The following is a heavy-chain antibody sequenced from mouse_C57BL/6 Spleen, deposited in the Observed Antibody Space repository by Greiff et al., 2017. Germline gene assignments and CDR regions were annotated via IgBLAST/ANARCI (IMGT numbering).Heavy chain of an antibody. D-gene: IGHD1-1*01. J-gene: IGHJ3*01. CDR2: FHPYNDDT. CDR1: GYTFTTYP. CDR3: ARGNYYGSIPFAY. Sequence: VQVVESGAELVKPGASVKMSCKASGYTFTTYPIEWMKQNHGKSLEWIGNFHPYNDDTKYNEKFKGKATLTVEKSSSTVYLELSRLTSDDSAVYYCARGNYYGSIPFAYWGQGTLVTVSA. V-gene: IGHV1-47*01.